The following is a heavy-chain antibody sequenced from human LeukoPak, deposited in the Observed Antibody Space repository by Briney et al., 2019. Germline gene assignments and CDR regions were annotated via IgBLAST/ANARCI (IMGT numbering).Heavy chain of an antibody. CDR1: GGSISSNY. CDR3: ARGEGITYYYDSSGYLE. D-gene: IGHD3-22*01. V-gene: IGHV4-4*07. J-gene: IGHJ4*02. Sequence: PSETLSLTCTVSGGSISSNYWSWLRQPAGKGLEWIGRIYTSGSTNYNPSLKSRVTMSVDTSKNQFSLKLSSVTAADTAVYYCARGEGITYYYDSSGYLEWGQGTLVTVSS. CDR2: IYTSGST.